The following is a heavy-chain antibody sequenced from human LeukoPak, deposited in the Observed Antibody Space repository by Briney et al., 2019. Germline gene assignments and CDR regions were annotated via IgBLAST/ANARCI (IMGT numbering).Heavy chain of an antibody. CDR2: INPNSGGT. CDR1: GYTFTGYY. Sequence: ASVKVSCKASGYTFTGYYMHWVRQAPGQGLEWMGWINPNSGGTNYAQRFQGRVTMTRDTSISTAYMELSRLGSDDTAVYYCARGDGVLRYFLQYYGMDVWGQGTTVTVSS. CDR3: ARGDGVLRYFLQYYGMDV. J-gene: IGHJ6*02. D-gene: IGHD3-9*01. V-gene: IGHV1-2*02.